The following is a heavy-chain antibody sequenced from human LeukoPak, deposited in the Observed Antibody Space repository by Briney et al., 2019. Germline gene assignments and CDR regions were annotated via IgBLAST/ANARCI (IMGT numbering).Heavy chain of an antibody. CDR2: INHSGST. V-gene: IGHV4-34*01. CDR1: GVSFSGYY. J-gene: IGHJ4*02. D-gene: IGHD1-1*01. Sequence: PSETLPLTCAVYGVSFSGYYWSWIRQAPGRGLEWIGEINHSGSTNYNPSLKSRVTISVDSSKNQFSLKLSSVTAADTAVYYCARIQRNDSRHYWGQGTLVTVSS. CDR3: ARIQRNDSRHY.